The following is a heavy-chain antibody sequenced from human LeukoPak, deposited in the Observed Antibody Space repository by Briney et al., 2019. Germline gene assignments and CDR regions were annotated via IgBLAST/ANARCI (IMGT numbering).Heavy chain of an antibody. Sequence: GGSLRLSCAASGFTFSSYAMSWIRQAPGKGLQWVSAISGSGASTYYSDSVKGRFTISRDSSKNTLSLEMSSLRAEDTAVYYCTREPYDNSGTHLYYFDYWGQGTLVTVSS. CDR3: TREPYDNSGTHLYYFDY. D-gene: IGHD3-22*01. V-gene: IGHV3-23*01. CDR1: GFTFSSYA. J-gene: IGHJ4*02. CDR2: ISGSGAST.